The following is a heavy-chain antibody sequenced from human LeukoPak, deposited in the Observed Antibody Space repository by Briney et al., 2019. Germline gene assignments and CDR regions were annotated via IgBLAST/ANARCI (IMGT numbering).Heavy chain of an antibody. J-gene: IGHJ4*02. CDR2: ISAYNGNT. CDR3: ARDRRWGRGTTDKFDY. V-gene: IGHV1-18*01. D-gene: IGHD4-11*01. Sequence: GASVKVSCEASGATSSTFSWVRQAPGQGLEWMGWISAYNGNTNYAQKLQGRVTMTTDTSTSTAYMELRSLRSDDTAVYYCARDRRWGRGTTDKFDYWGQGTLVTVSS. CDR1: GATSST.